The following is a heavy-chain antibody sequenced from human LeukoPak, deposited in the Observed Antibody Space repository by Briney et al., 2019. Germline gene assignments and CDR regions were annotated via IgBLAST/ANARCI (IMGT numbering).Heavy chain of an antibody. CDR3: ARTGDTELFDY. CDR1: GLTFSNYG. D-gene: IGHD5-18*01. CDR2: IRFDGSKK. Sequence: GGSLRLSCAASGLTFSNYGMHWVRQAPRKGLGWVALIRFDGSKKDYAASVKGRFTISRDNSKNKLYLKMDSLSAEDTAVYYCARTGDTELFDYWGQGTLVTVSS. V-gene: IGHV3-33*01. J-gene: IGHJ4*02.